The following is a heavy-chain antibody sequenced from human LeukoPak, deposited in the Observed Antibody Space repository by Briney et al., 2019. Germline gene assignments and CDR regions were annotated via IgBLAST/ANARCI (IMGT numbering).Heavy chain of an antibody. D-gene: IGHD6-6*01. CDR1: GYSISSGYH. CDR2: MYHSGST. J-gene: IGHJ4*02. V-gene: IGHV4-38-2*01. Sequence: SENLSLTCAVSGYSISSGYHWGWIRQSPGKGLEWIGFMYHSGSTYYDPSLKSRVTISVDTSKNQFSLKLSSVTAADTAVYYCARRIVSSSSGFDYWGQGTLVTVSS. CDR3: ARRIVSSSSGFDY.